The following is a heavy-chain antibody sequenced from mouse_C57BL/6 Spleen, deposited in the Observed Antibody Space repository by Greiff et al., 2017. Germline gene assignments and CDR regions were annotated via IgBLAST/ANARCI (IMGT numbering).Heavy chain of an antibody. D-gene: IGHD1-1*01. V-gene: IGHV1-80*01. CDR3: ARAPDYYGSSYGFDY. CDR1: GYAFSSYW. CDR2: INPGSGGT. J-gene: IGHJ2*01. Sequence: VQLQQSGAELVKPGASVKISCKASGYAFSSYWMNWVKQRPGKGLEWIGVINPGSGGTNYNAKFKGKVTLTADKSSSTAYIQLSSLTSEDSAVYFCARAPDYYGSSYGFDYWGQGTTLTVSS.